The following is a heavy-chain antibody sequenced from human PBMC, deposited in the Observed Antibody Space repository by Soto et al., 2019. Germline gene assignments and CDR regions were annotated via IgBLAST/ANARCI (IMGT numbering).Heavy chain of an antibody. Sequence: SETLSLTCTVSGGSISSGCYYWSWIRQHPGKGLEWIGYIYYSGSTYYNPSLKSRVTISVDTSKNQFSLKLSSVTAADTAVYYCARQVNYDFWSGFDYWGQGTLVTVSS. V-gene: IGHV4-31*03. CDR3: ARQVNYDFWSGFDY. CDR2: IYYSGST. D-gene: IGHD3-3*01. CDR1: GGSISSGCYY. J-gene: IGHJ4*02.